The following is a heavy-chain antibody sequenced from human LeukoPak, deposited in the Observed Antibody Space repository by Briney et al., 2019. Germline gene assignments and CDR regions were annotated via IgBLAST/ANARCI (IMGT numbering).Heavy chain of an antibody. CDR1: GYTFTSYY. V-gene: IGHV1-46*01. CDR2: INPSGGST. Sequence: ASVKVSCRASGYTFTSYYMHWVRQAPGQGLEWMGIINPSGGSTSYAQKFQGRVTMTRDTSTSTVYMELSSLRSEDTAVYYCARERLRFLEWLFNTRNWFDPWGRGTLVTVSS. CDR3: ARERLRFLEWLFNTRNWFDP. D-gene: IGHD3-3*01. J-gene: IGHJ5*02.